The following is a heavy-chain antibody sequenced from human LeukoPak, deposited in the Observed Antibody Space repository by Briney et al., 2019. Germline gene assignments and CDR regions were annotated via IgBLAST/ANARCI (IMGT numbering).Heavy chain of an antibody. CDR3: VRADFVPL. J-gene: IGHJ4*02. V-gene: IGHV3-74*01. D-gene: IGHD3-10*02. Sequence: SLSLSCALSRFAFSTYSMVWVRQAREKGLVWDSGIDSDGNNPTYADSVKGRFTISRDNAKNTLYLQMDDLRVEDTAVYYCVRADFVPLWGQGTLVTVSS. CDR2: IDSDGNNP. CDR1: RFAFSTYS.